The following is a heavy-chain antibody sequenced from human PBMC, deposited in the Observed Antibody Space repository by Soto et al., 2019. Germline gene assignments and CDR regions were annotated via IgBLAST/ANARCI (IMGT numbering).Heavy chain of an antibody. CDR3: AKGLLWFGELGVQSDKYYFDY. Sequence: DVQLVESGGGLVQPGRSLRLSCAASGFTFDDYAMHWVRQAPGKGLEWVSGISWNSGSIGYADSVKGRFTISRDNAKNSLYLQMNSLRAEDTALYYCAKGLLWFGELGVQSDKYYFDYWGQGTLVTVSS. V-gene: IGHV3-9*01. CDR1: GFTFDDYA. CDR2: ISWNSGSI. D-gene: IGHD3-10*01. J-gene: IGHJ4*02.